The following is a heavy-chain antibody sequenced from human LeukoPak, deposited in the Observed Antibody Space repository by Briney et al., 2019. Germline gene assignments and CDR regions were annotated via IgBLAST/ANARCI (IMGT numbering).Heavy chain of an antibody. V-gene: IGHV1-69*05. Sequence: SVKVSCKTSGYTFTDYYIHWVRQAPGQGLEWMGGITPIFGTANYAQKFQGRVTITTDESTSTAYMELSSLRSEDTAVYYCATYLKVLRFLEWCFDYWGQGTLVTVSS. CDR1: GYTFTDYY. J-gene: IGHJ4*02. D-gene: IGHD3-3*01. CDR3: ATYLKVLRFLEWCFDY. CDR2: ITPIFGTA.